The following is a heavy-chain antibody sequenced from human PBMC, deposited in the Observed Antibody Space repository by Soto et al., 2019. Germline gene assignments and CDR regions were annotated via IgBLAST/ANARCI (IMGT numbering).Heavy chain of an antibody. CDR1: SGSISVTNVF. J-gene: IGHJ4*02. CDR2: IDYSGTA. CDR3: ARITGRHLDY. V-gene: IGHV4-39*01. Sequence: SETLSLTCTVSSGSISVTNVFWGWVRQPPGKGLEWIGNIDYSGTAYFSPSLATRVTFDVDTSKNQFSLTLYSVTAADTAVYYCARITGRHLDYWGQGILVTVSS. D-gene: IGHD1-20*01.